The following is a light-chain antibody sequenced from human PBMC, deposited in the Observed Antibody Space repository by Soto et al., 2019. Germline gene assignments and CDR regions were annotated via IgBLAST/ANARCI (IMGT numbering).Light chain of an antibody. CDR2: VEGSGSY. J-gene: IGLJ3*02. CDR3: ETWDSNTWV. CDR1: SGHSSYI. Sequence: QLVLTQSSSASASLGSSVKLTCTLSSGHSSYIIAWHQQQPGKAPRYLMKVEGSGSYDNGSGVPDRFSGSSSGADRYLTISNLQFEDEADYYCETWDSNTWVFGGGTKLTVL. V-gene: IGLV4-60*02.